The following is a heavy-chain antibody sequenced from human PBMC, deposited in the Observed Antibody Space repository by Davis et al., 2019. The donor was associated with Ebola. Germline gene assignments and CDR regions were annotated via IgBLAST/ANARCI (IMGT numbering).Heavy chain of an antibody. V-gene: IGHV1-46*01. CDR2: IGPGGGST. D-gene: IGHD5-12*01. CDR3: ARARTDVVTTIAPYDLDV. J-gene: IGHJ6*02. Sequence: ASVKVSCKASGYTFIGFSMHWLRQPPGQGLQWLGFIGPGGGSTFYAQNYRDRVTMTRDTSICTAYMELTRLKSDVTAVYYRARARTDVVTTIAPYDLDVWGQGTTVTISS. CDR1: GYTFIGFS.